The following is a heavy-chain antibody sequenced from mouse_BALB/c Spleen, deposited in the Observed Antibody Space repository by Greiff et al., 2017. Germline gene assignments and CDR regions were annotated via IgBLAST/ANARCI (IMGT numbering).Heavy chain of an antibody. V-gene: IGHV1-5*01. CDR2: IYPGNSDT. CDR3: RYDGRAMDY. CDR1: GYTFTSYW. J-gene: IGHJ4*01. Sequence: VQLQQSGTVLARPGASVKMSCKASGYTFTSYWMHWVKQRPGQGLEWIGAIYPGNSDTSYNQKFKGKAKLTAVTSTSTAYMELSSLTNEDSAVYYGRYDGRAMDYWGQGTSVTVSS. D-gene: IGHD2-14*01.